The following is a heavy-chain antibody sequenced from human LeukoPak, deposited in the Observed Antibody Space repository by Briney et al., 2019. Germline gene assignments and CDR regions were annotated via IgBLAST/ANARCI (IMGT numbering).Heavy chain of an antibody. CDR3: AKEGYYGSGSFYYFDY. CDR2: ISGSGGST. J-gene: IGHJ4*02. V-gene: IGHV3-23*01. Sequence: GGPLSLSGAASGFTFSSYALSGFRQAPGKGLEWVSAISGSGGSTYYADSVKGRFTISRDNSKNTLYLQMNSLRAEDTAVYYCAKEGYYGSGSFYYFDYWGQGTLVTVSS. D-gene: IGHD3-10*01. CDR1: GFTFSSYA.